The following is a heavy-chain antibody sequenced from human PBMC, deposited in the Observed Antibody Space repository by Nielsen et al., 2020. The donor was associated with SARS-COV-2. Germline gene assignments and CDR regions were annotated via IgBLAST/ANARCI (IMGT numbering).Heavy chain of an antibody. CDR1: GYTFTSYG. CDR2: ISAYNGNT. D-gene: IGHD3-10*01. Sequence: ASVKVSCKASGYTFTSYGISWVRQAPGQGLEWMGWISAYNGNTNYAQKLQGRVTMTTDTSTSTAYMELRSLRSEDTAVYYCARDSGSDSIFWFDPWGQGTLVTVSS. V-gene: IGHV1-18*01. J-gene: IGHJ5*02. CDR3: ARDSGSDSIFWFDP.